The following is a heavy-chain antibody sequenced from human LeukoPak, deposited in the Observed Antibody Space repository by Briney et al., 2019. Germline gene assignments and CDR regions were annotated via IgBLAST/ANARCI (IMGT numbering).Heavy chain of an antibody. Sequence: PSETLSLTCTVSGGSISSYYWSWIRQPAGKGLEWIGRIYTSGSTNYNPSLKSRVTMSVDTSKNQFSLKLSSVTAADTAVYYCASAQAAAGMSDAFDIWGQGTMVTVSS. CDR3: ASAQAAAGMSDAFDI. CDR1: GGSISSYY. J-gene: IGHJ3*02. CDR2: IYTSGST. D-gene: IGHD6-13*01. V-gene: IGHV4-4*07.